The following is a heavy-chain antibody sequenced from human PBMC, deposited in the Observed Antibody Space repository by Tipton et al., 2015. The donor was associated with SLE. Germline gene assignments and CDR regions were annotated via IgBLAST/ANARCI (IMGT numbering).Heavy chain of an antibody. CDR1: GFTFSSYG. J-gene: IGHJ4*02. V-gene: IGHV3-30*02. D-gene: IGHD6-6*01. Sequence: SLRLSCAASGFTFSSYGMHWVRQAPGKGLEWVAFIRYDGSNKYYADSVKGRFTISRDNSKNTLYLQMNSLRAEDTAVYYCAKAHPPYSSSSDFDYWGQGTLVTVSS. CDR3: AKAHPPYSSSSDFDY. CDR2: IRYDGSNK.